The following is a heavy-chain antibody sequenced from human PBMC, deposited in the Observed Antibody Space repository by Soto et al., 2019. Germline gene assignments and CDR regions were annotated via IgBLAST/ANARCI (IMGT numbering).Heavy chain of an antibody. CDR2: ISYSGST. CDR1: GDSNSSYY. V-gene: IGHV4-59*01. CDR3: ERARNFLTGYYKGGFYYFDY. J-gene: IGHJ4*02. Sequence: PSETLSLTCTVSGDSNSSYYWSWIRQPPGKGLEWIGYISYSGSTNYNPSLKSRVTMFVHTSKNQFSLRLNSVTAADTAVYYCERARNFLTGYYKGGFYYFDYWGQGTLVTVSS. D-gene: IGHD3-9*01.